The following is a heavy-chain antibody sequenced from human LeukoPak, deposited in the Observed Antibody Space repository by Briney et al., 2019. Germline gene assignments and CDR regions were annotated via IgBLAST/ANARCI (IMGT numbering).Heavy chain of an antibody. D-gene: IGHD6-13*01. J-gene: IGHJ6*03. CDR2: INPNSGGT. V-gene: IGHV1-2*02. CDR3: ARSAGSWWGYYYYYMDV. CDR1: GYTFTGHY. Sequence: ASVKVSCKASGYTFTGHYMHWVRQAPGQGLEWIGSINPNSGGTNYAQKFQGMVTMTRDTSISTAYMELSRLRSDDTAVYYCARSAGSWWGYYYYYMDVWGKGTTLTVSS.